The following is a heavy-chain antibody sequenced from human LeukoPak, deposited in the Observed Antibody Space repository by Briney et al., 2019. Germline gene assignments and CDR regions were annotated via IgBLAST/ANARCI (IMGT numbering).Heavy chain of an antibody. J-gene: IGHJ6*03. CDR2: IKQDGSEK. CDR1: GFTFSSYW. D-gene: IGHD2-15*01. CDR3: ARDLRGGSCYSFCSGTMDV. V-gene: IGHV3-7*01. Sequence: GGSLRLSCAASGFTFSSYWMSWVRQAPGKGLEWVANIKQDGSEKYYVDSVKGRFTISRDNAKNSLYLQMNSLRAEDTAVYYCARDLRGGSCYSFCSGTMDVWGKGTTVTISS.